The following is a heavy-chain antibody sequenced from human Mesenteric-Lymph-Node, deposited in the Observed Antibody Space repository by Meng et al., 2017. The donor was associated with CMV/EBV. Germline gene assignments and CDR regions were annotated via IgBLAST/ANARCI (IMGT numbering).Heavy chain of an antibody. J-gene: IGHJ5*02. V-gene: IGHV1-2*02. Sequence: ASVQVSCKASRYSFIGYYMHWVRQAPGQGLEWMGWINPNSGGTNYAQKFQGRVTMTRDTSISTAYMELSRLRSDDTAVYYCARALGGYSSRGTGFDPWGQGTLVTVSS. CDR2: INPNSGGT. CDR1: RYSFIGYY. D-gene: IGHD6-13*01. CDR3: ARALGGYSSRGTGFDP.